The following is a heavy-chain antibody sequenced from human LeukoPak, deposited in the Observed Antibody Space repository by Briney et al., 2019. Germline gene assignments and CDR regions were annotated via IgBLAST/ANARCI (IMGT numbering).Heavy chain of an antibody. V-gene: IGHV3-53*01. CDR3: ARETPDSSSWTAFDF. CDR1: GFTVSSNY. D-gene: IGHD6-13*01. J-gene: IGHJ4*02. CDR2: IYSGGST. Sequence: GGSLRLSCAAFGFTVSSNYMSWVRQAPGKGLEWVSVIYSGGSTYYADSVKGRFTISRDNAKNSLSLQMNSLRDEDTALYYCARETPDSSSWTAFDFWGQGTLVTVSS.